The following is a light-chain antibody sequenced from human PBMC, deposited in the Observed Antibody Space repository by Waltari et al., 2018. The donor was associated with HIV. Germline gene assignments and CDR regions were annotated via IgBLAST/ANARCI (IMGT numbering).Light chain of an antibody. CDR3: QQYINRPPYT. J-gene: IGKJ2*01. CDR2: GAS. V-gene: IGKV3-15*01. Sequence: EIVMTQSPATLSVSPGERATLSCRASQSVSSNLAWYQQKPGQAPRLLIYGASTRAPGGPARFSGSGSGTEFTLTISSLQSEDFAVYYCQQYINRPPYTFGQGTKLEI. CDR1: QSVSSN.